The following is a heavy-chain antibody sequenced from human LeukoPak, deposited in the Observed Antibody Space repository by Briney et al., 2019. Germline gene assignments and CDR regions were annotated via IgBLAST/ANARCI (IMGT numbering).Heavy chain of an antibody. Sequence: GGSLRLSCAASGFTFSSYGMHWVRQAPGKGLEWVAVISYDGSNKYYADSVKGRFTISRDNAKNSLYLQMNSLRAEDTALYYCAKEGDDSSGYPDYWGQGTLVTVSS. CDR2: ISYDGSNK. V-gene: IGHV3-30*18. J-gene: IGHJ4*02. CDR3: AKEGDDSSGYPDY. CDR1: GFTFSSYG. D-gene: IGHD3-22*01.